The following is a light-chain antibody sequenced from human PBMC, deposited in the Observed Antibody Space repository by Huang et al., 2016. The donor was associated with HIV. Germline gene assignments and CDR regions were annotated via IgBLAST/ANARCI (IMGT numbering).Light chain of an antibody. CDR1: QSVSTN. V-gene: IGKV3-15*01. J-gene: IGKJ3*01. CDR2: GAS. CDR3: QQYNKWPPFT. Sequence: EIVMTQSPATLSVSPGERATLSCRARQSVSTNVAWYQHKPGQAPRRLIYGASTRATGTPGRFSGSGSGTEFTLTISSLQSEDFAIYYCQQYNKWPPFTFGPGTKVDI.